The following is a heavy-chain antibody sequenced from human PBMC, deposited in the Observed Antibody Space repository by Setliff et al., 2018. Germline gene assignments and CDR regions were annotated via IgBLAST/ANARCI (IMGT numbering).Heavy chain of an antibody. V-gene: IGHV3-7*01. CDR2: INQDGSGK. J-gene: IGHJ6*03. CDR1: GFTFSSFW. Sequence: GGSLRLSCAASGFTFSSFWMAWVRQSPGRGLEWVANINQDGSGKFYVDSVKGRFTIFRDNAKNSLSLQMNDLRAEDTSVYYCGRAVTIFGVVTPIYFYYMDVWGKGTTVTVSS. D-gene: IGHD3-3*01. CDR3: GRAVTIFGVVTPIYFYYMDV.